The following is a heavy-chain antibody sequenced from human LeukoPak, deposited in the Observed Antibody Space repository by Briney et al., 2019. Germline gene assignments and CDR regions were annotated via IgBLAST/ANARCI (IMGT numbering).Heavy chain of an antibody. CDR1: GFTFSSYG. D-gene: IGHD6-13*01. CDR3: AKGDSSSWTIFDY. Sequence: GGSLRLSCAASGFTFSSYGMHWVRQAPGKGLEWVAFIRYDGSNKYYADSVKGRFTISRDNSKNTLYLQMNSLRAEDTAVYYCAKGDSSSWTIFDYWGQGTLVTVSS. V-gene: IGHV3-30*02. CDR2: IRYDGSNK. J-gene: IGHJ4*02.